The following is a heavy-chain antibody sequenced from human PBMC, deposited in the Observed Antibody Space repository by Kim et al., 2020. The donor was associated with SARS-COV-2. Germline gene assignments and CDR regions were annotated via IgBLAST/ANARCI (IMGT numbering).Heavy chain of an antibody. J-gene: IGHJ4*02. Sequence: GGSLRLSCAASGFTFSSYAMSWVRQAPGKGLEWVSAISGSGGSTYYADSVKGRFTISRDNSKNTLYLQMNSLRAEDTAVYYCAKDRPPLLRYFDWLFPRFDYWGQGTLVTVSS. CDR3: AKDRPPLLRYFDWLFPRFDY. CDR1: GFTFSSYA. D-gene: IGHD3-9*01. V-gene: IGHV3-23*01. CDR2: ISGSGGST.